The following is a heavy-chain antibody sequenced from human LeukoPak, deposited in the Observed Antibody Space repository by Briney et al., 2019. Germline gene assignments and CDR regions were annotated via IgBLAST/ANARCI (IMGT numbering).Heavy chain of an antibody. Sequence: GGSLRLSCAASGFTVSSNYMNWVRQAPGKGLEWVSAISGSGGSTYYADSVKGRFTISRDNSKNTLYLQMNSLRAEDTAVYYCAKDELTSGYYWGYWGQGTLVTVSS. J-gene: IGHJ4*02. CDR1: GFTVSSNY. CDR3: AKDELTSGYYWGY. D-gene: IGHD3-22*01. CDR2: ISGSGGST. V-gene: IGHV3-23*01.